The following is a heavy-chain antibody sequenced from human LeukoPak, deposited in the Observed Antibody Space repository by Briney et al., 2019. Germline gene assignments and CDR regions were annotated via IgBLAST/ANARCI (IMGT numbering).Heavy chain of an antibody. Sequence: AGGSLRLSCAASGFTFEDYAMHWVRQAPGKGLEWVSGISWNSGSIGYADSVKGRFTISRDNAKNSLYLQMNSLRAEDTALYYCAKVGATRHYYHGMDVWGQGTTVTVSS. CDR1: GFTFEDYA. CDR2: ISWNSGSI. V-gene: IGHV3-9*01. J-gene: IGHJ6*02. D-gene: IGHD1-26*01. CDR3: AKVGATRHYYHGMDV.